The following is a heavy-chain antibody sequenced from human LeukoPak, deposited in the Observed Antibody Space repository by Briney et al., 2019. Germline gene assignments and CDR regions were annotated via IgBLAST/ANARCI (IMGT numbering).Heavy chain of an antibody. V-gene: IGHV1-69*06. CDR1: GGTFSSYA. Sequence: ASVKVSCKASGGTFSSYAISWVRQAPGQGLEWMGGIIPIFGTANYAQKFQGRVTITADKSTGTAYMELSSLRSEDTAVYYCARDQPVHPGYVSVGSCYSRREEAFDIWGQGTMVTVSS. J-gene: IGHJ3*02. CDR2: IIPIFGTA. D-gene: IGHD2-15*01. CDR3: ARDQPVHPGYVSVGSCYSRREEAFDI.